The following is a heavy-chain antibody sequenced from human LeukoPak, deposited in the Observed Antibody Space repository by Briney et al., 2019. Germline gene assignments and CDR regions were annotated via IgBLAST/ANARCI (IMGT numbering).Heavy chain of an antibody. Sequence: PSETLSLACTVSGASISSYYWNWIRQPAGKGLEWIGRIYASGSTSYNPSLKSRVTMSVDTSKNQFSLRLSSVTAADTAVYYCARDYSAGRGYYDYWGQGTLVTVSS. CDR1: GASISSYY. D-gene: IGHD3-22*01. CDR3: ARDYSAGRGYYDY. V-gene: IGHV4-4*07. CDR2: IYASGST. J-gene: IGHJ4*02.